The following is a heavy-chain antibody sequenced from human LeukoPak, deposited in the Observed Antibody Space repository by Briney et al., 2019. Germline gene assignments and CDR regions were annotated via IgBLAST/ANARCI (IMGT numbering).Heavy chain of an antibody. CDR1: GFTFSSYA. CDR2: IKSKTDGGTT. CDR3: TTDLYSGYDFFDY. J-gene: IGHJ4*02. V-gene: IGHV3-15*01. Sequence: GGSLRLSCAASGFTFSSYAMSWVRQAPGKGLEWVGRIKSKTDGGTTDYAAPVKGRFTISRDDSKNTLYLQMNSLKTEDTAVYYCTTDLYSGYDFFDYWGQGTLVTVSS. D-gene: IGHD5-12*01.